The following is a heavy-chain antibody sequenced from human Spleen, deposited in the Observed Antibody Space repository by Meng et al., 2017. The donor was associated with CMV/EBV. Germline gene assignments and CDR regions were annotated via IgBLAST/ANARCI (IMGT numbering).Heavy chain of an antibody. D-gene: IGHD2-2*01. CDR2: IYYSGST. V-gene: IGHV4-59*01. Sequence: SETLSLTCTVSGGSISSYYWSWIRQPPGKGLEWIGYIYYSGSTNYNPSLKRRVTISVDTSKNQFPLKLSSVTAADTAVYYCARVPPIVVVPAARNYYFDYWGQGTLVTVSS. J-gene: IGHJ4*02. CDR1: GGSISSYY. CDR3: ARVPPIVVVPAARNYYFDY.